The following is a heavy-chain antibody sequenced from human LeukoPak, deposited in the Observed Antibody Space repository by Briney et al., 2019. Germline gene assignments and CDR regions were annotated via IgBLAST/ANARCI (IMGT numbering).Heavy chain of an antibody. D-gene: IGHD2/OR15-2a*01. Sequence: GESLKISCKGSGYSFTSYWIGWVRQMPGKGLEWIGIIYPGDSDIRYSPSFQGQVTISADKSISTAYLQWSSLKASDTAMYYCARRFSTPITLETHPFDPWGQGTLVTVSS. CDR3: ARRFSTPITLETHPFDP. CDR2: IYPGDSDI. CDR1: GYSFTSYW. V-gene: IGHV5-51*01. J-gene: IGHJ5*02.